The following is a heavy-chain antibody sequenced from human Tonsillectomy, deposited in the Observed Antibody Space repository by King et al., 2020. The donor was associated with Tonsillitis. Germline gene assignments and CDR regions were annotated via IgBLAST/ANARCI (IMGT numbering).Heavy chain of an antibody. D-gene: IGHD6-6*01. CDR3: ARSGVQLVQGGYYYYGMDV. CDR1: GFSFSIYS. Sequence: QLVQSGGGLVKPGGSLRLSCAASGFSFSIYSMNWVRQAPGKGLEWVSSISSSSSYIFYADSVKGRFTISRDNAKNSLYLQMNSLRAEDTAVYYCARSGVQLVQGGYYYYGMDVWGQGTTVTVSS. J-gene: IGHJ6*02. CDR2: ISSSSSYI. V-gene: IGHV3-21*01.